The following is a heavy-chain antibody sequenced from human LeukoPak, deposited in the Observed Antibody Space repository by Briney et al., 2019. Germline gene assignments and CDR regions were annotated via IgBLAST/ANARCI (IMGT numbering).Heavy chain of an antibody. J-gene: IGHJ4*02. Sequence: GGSPRLSCAASGFTFSSYAMSWVRQAPGKGLEWVSAISGSGGNTYYADSVKGRFTTSRDNYKNTLYLQVNSLRAEDTAVYYCAKDHYDFWSGYYIHFDYWGQGTLVTVSS. CDR1: GFTFSSYA. CDR3: AKDHYDFWSGYYIHFDY. V-gene: IGHV3-23*01. CDR2: ISGSGGNT. D-gene: IGHD3-3*01.